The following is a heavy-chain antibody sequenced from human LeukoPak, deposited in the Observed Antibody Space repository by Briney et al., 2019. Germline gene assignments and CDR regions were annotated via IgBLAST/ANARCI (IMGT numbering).Heavy chain of an antibody. D-gene: IGHD3-22*01. V-gene: IGHV1-24*01. CDR1: GYTLTELS. Sequence: GASLKVSCKVSGYTLTELSMHWVRQAPGKGLEWMGGFDAEDGETIYAQKFQGRVTMTEDTSTDTAYMELSSLRSEDTAVYYCATDLPRYDSSGYYYGPFQHWGQGTLVTVSS. CDR3: ATDLPRYDSSGYYYGPFQH. CDR2: FDAEDGET. J-gene: IGHJ1*01.